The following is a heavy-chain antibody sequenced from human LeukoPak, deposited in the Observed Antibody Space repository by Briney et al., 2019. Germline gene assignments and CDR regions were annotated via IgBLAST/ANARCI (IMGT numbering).Heavy chain of an antibody. J-gene: IGHJ4*02. Sequence: LWASVKVSCEASGGTFSSYDISWVRQAPGQGLEWMGGIMPISGTANYAQKFQGRVTITADKPTNTAYMELSSLRSGDTAVYYCASGRTDIVVVPATLRNYYFDYWGQGTLVTVSS. CDR1: GGTFSSYD. CDR2: IMPISGTA. V-gene: IGHV1-69*06. CDR3: ASGRTDIVVVPATLRNYYFDY. D-gene: IGHD2-2*01.